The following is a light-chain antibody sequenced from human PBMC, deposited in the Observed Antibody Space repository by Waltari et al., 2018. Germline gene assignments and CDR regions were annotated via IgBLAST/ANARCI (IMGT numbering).Light chain of an antibody. V-gene: IGKV3-11*01. Sequence: IVLTQSPASLSLSPGERATLSCRARQRVDNSLAWYQQKPGQAPRLFIYDAVNRPADVPARFSGSGSGTDFTLIISSLEPEDFAVYYCQQRGSWPYTFGQGTTVEIK. CDR1: QRVDNS. CDR2: DAV. CDR3: QQRGSWPYT. J-gene: IGKJ2*01.